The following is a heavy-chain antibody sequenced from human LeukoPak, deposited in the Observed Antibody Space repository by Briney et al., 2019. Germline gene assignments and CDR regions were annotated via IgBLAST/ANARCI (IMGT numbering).Heavy chain of an antibody. V-gene: IGHV1-69*06. J-gene: IGHJ3*02. Sequence: ASVKVSCKASGGTFSNHAISRVRQAPGHGLEWMGRIIPIFEAAHYAQKFQGRVTITADKSTRTAYMELSSLRSEDTAIYYCASPRTSSGYTLDAFDIWGQGTMVTVSS. CDR1: GGTFSNHA. CDR3: ASPRTSSGYTLDAFDI. D-gene: IGHD3-22*01. CDR2: IIPIFEAA.